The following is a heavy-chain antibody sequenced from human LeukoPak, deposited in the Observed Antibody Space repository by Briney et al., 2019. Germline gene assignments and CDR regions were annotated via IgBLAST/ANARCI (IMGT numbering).Heavy chain of an antibody. CDR2: INWNGGST. J-gene: IGHJ4*02. CDR3: ARESWNDSPYFDY. Sequence: GGSLRLSCAASGFTFDDYGMSWVRQAPGKGLEWVSGINWNGGSTGYADSVEGRFTISRDNAKNSLSLQMNSLRAEDTAVYYCARESWNDSPYFDYWGQGTLVTVSS. V-gene: IGHV3-20*04. CDR1: GFTFDDYG. D-gene: IGHD1-1*01.